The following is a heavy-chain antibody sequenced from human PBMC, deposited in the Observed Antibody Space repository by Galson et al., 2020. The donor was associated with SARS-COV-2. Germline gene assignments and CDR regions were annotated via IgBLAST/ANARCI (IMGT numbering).Heavy chain of an antibody. J-gene: IGHJ4*02. CDR3: ARVRSPWYYFDY. Sequence: SQASETLSLTCAVYGESFSAYSWSWIRQAPGKGLEWIGDVNHSGSTNYNASLKRRTTISIDTSKNQFSLRLASVTAADTAVYFCARVRSPWYYFDYWGQGTPVAVAS. D-gene: IGHD2-15*01. V-gene: IGHV4-34*01. CDR2: VNHSGST. CDR1: GESFSAYS.